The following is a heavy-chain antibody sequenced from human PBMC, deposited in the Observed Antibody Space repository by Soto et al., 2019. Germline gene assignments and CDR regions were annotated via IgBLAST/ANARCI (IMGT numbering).Heavy chain of an antibody. J-gene: IGHJ5*01. V-gene: IGHV1-69*12. D-gene: IGHD4-4*01. CDR2: IIPIFGTA. Sequence: QVQLVQSGAEVKKPGSSVKVSCKASGGTFSSYAISWVRQAPGQGLEWMGGIIPIFGTAYYAQKFQGRVTLXXDXSTXTAYMELSSLRSEDTAVYYCARARLQSRLQPAFDSWGQGTLVTVSS. CDR1: GGTFSSYA. CDR3: ARARLQSRLQPAFDS.